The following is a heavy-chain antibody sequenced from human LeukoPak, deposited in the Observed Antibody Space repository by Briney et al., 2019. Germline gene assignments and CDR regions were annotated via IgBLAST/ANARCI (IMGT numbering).Heavy chain of an antibody. Sequence: PGGSLRLSCAASGFTFNDFAMHWVRLTPGKGLEWVSGISWNSGRIAYADSVKGRFTISRDNAENSLYLQMNSLRTEDTAFYYCVKDGSDYGDYSYYFDYWGQGTLVTVSS. CDR1: GFTFNDFA. CDR2: ISWNSGRI. J-gene: IGHJ4*02. D-gene: IGHD4-17*01. CDR3: VKDGSDYGDYSYYFDY. V-gene: IGHV3-9*01.